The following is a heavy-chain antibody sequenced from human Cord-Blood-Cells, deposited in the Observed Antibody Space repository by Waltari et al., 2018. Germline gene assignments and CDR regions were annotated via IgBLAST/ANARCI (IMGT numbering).Heavy chain of an antibody. CDR3: AKREANWGSRGHFDL. CDR2: ISGSGGST. J-gene: IGHJ2*01. D-gene: IGHD7-27*01. V-gene: IGHV3-23*04. CDR1: GFTFSSYA. Sequence: EVQLVESGGGLVQPGGSLRLSCAASGFTFSSYAMTWVRQAQGKGLEWVSAISGSGGSTYDADSVKGRFTISRDNSKNTLYLQMNSLRAEDTAVYYCAKREANWGSRGHFDLWGRGTLVTVSS.